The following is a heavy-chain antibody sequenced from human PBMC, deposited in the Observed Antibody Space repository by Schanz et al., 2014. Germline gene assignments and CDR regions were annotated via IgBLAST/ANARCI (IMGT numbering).Heavy chain of an antibody. CDR3: ARESVSRTRLFDP. CDR2: ISPSSGGT. J-gene: IGHJ5*02. CDR1: GYTFPSYG. V-gene: IGHV1-2*06. Sequence: QVQLVQSGREVKKPGASVKVSCKASGYTFPSYGISWVRQAPGQGLEWMGRISPSSGGTNYAQNFQGRVTMTKDTSINTVYMELSTLTSDDTAVYYCARESVSRTRLFDPWGQGTLVTVSS. D-gene: IGHD3-3*01.